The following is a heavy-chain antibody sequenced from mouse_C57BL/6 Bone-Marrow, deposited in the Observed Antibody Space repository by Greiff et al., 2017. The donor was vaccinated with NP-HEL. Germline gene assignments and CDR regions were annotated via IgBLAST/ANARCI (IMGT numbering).Heavy chain of an antibody. Sequence: EVQGVESGEGLVKPGGSLKLSCAASGFTFSSYAMSWVRQTPEKRLEWVAYISSGGDYIYYADTVKGRFTISRDNARNTLDLQMSSLKSEDTAMYYCTKMTAQAIFAYWGQGTLVTVSA. CDR2: ISSGGDYI. D-gene: IGHD3-2*02. CDR1: GFTFSSYA. J-gene: IGHJ3*01. V-gene: IGHV5-9-1*02. CDR3: TKMTAQAIFAY.